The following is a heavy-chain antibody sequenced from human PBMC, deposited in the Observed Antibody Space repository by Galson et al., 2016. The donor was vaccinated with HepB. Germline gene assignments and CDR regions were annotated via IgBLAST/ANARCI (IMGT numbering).Heavy chain of an antibody. D-gene: IGHD1-7*01. CDR1: GYTFTTYY. CDR2: INPSGGST. CDR3: ARGGDWNYENFYYYGMDV. Sequence: SVKVSCKASGYTFTTYYMNWVRQAPGQGLEWMGLINPSGGSTSYAQKFQGRVTMTRDTSTNTVYMELSSLRSEDTAVYYCARGGDWNYENFYYYGMDVWGQGTTLTVSS. J-gene: IGHJ6*02. V-gene: IGHV1-46*01.